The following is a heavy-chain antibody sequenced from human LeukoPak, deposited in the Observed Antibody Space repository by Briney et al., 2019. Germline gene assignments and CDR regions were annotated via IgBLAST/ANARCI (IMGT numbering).Heavy chain of an antibody. J-gene: IGHJ6*02. CDR3: AKDGTVVVPAATLYYYYGMDV. CDR1: GFTFSSYG. Sequence: PGGSLRLSCAASGFTFSSYGMHWVRQAPGKGLEWVAVISYDGSNKYYADSVKGRFTISRDNSKNTLYLQTNSLRAEDTAVYYCAKDGTVVVPAATLYYYYGMDVWGQGTTVTVSS. D-gene: IGHD2-2*01. CDR2: ISYDGSNK. V-gene: IGHV3-30*18.